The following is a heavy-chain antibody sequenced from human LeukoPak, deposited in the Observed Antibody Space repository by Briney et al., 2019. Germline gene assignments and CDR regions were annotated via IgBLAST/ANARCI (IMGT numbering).Heavy chain of an antibody. D-gene: IGHD2-2*02. CDR1: GGSISSYY. CDR3: ARPLYTGGFDI. CDR2: IYYSGST. V-gene: IGHV4-59*01. J-gene: IGHJ3*02. Sequence: TPETLSLTCTVSGGSISSYYWSWIRQPPGKGLEWIGYIYYSGSTNYNPSLKSRVTISVDTSKNQFSLKLSSVTAADTAVYYCARPLYTGGFDIWGQGTMVTVSS.